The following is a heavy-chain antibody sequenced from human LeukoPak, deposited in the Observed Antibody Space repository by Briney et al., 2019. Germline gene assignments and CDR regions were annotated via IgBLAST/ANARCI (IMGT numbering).Heavy chain of an antibody. CDR1: GGTFSSYA. V-gene: IGHV1-69*01. CDR2: IIPIFGTA. CDR3: ARDPVPAAITTYAFDI. Sequence: GSSVKVSCKASGGTFSSYAISWVRQAPGQGLEWMGGIIPIFGTANYAQKFQGRVTITADESTSTAYMELSSLRSEDTAVYYCARDPVPAAITTYAFDIWGQGTMITVSS. D-gene: IGHD2-2*02. J-gene: IGHJ3*02.